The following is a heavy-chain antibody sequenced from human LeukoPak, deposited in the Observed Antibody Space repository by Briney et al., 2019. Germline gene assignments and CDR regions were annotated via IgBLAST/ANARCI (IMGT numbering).Heavy chain of an antibody. J-gene: IGHJ4*02. Sequence: EASVKVSCTASGYTFTSYYMHWVRQAPGQGLEWMGIINPSGGSTSYAQKFQGRVTMTRDMSTSTVYMELSSLRSEDTAVYYCARDEVEMATISGYWGQGTLVTVSS. V-gene: IGHV1-46*01. CDR2: INPSGGST. CDR1: GYTFTSYY. D-gene: IGHD5-24*01. CDR3: ARDEVEMATISGY.